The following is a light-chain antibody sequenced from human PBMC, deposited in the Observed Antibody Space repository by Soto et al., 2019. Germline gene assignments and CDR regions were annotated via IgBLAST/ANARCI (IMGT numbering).Light chain of an antibody. Sequence: QSALAQPGSVSGSPGQSITISCTGTSSNVGSYNLVSWFQQLPGKVPKLMIYEGTERPSGVSDRFSGSKSGNTASLTISGLQAEDEADYYCFSYAGNSVYVFGTGTKVTVL. V-gene: IGLV2-23*01. CDR1: SSNVGSYNL. J-gene: IGLJ1*01. CDR3: FSYAGNSVYV. CDR2: EGT.